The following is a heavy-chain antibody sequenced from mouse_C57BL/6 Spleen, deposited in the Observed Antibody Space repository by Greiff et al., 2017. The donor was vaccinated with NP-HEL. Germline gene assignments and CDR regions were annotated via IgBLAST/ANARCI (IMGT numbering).Heavy chain of an antibody. CDR3: ARYHYDYYWFAY. D-gene: IGHD2-4*01. Sequence: EVQLQQSGPELVKPGASVKIPCKASGYTFTDYNMDWVKQSHGKSLEWIGDINPNNGGTIYNQKFKGKATLTVDKSSSTAYMELRSLTSEDTAVYYCARYHYDYYWFAYWGQGTLVTVSA. J-gene: IGHJ3*01. CDR2: INPNNGGT. CDR1: GYTFTDYN. V-gene: IGHV1-18*01.